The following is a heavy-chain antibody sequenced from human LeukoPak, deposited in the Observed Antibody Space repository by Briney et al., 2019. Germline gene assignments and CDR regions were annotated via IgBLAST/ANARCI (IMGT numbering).Heavy chain of an antibody. J-gene: IGHJ4*02. CDR2: IYPDGSDT. D-gene: IGHD2-15*01. CDR3: ARHRKDIGFDS. V-gene: IGHV5-51*01. CDR1: GYXFSSYW. Sequence: GESLKISCNGSGYXFSSYWICWVRQMPGKGLEWMGIIYPDGSDTRYSPSFQGQVTISADKSISTAYLQWSSLKASDTAMYYCARHRKDIGFDSWGQGTLVTVSS.